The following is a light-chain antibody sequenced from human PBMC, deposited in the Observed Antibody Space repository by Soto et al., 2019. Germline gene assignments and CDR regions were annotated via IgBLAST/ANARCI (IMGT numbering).Light chain of an antibody. CDR2: EVT. Sequence: QSVLTQPAAVSGSPGQSITISCTGTSSDVGGHDYVSWYQHHPGKAPKVIIYEVTNRPSGVSNRFSGSKSGNTASLTISGLQAEDEAVYYCSSYTSSISLEVFGGGTKLTVL. V-gene: IGLV2-14*01. CDR3: SSYTSSISLEV. CDR1: SSDVGGHDY. J-gene: IGLJ2*01.